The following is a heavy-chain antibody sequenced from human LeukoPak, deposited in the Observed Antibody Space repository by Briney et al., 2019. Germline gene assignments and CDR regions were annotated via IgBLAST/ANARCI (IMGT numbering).Heavy chain of an antibody. CDR2: IWYDGSNK. D-gene: IGHD6-19*01. V-gene: IGHV3-33*01. J-gene: IGHJ4*02. CDR1: GFTFSSYG. CDR3: ARDLIRIAVAGTMGY. Sequence: PGGSLRLSCAASGFTFSSYGMHWVRQAPGKGLEWVAVIWYDGSNKYYADSVKGRFTISRDNSKNTLYLQMDSLRAEDTAVYYCARDLIRIAVAGTMGYWGQGTLVTVSS.